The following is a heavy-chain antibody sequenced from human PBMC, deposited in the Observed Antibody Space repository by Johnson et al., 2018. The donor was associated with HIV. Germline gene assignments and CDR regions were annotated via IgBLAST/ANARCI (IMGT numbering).Heavy chain of an antibody. Sequence: VQLVESGGGLVQPGGSLRLSCAASGFTFSSYWLSWVRQAPGKGLEWVANINQDGTEKYYVDSVKGRFTISRDNAENSVYVQMNSLRAEYTAVYYGVRGSSGKYLADFDIWGQGTMVTVSS. V-gene: IGHV3-7*01. CDR2: INQDGTEK. J-gene: IGHJ3*02. D-gene: IGHD3-22*01. CDR1: GFTFSSYW. CDR3: VRGSSGKYLADFDI.